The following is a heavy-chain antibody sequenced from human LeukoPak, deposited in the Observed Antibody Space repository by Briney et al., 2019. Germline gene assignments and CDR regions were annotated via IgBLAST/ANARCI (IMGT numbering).Heavy chain of an antibody. CDR1: GGSFSGYY. Sequence: SETLSLTCAVYGGSFSGYYWSWIRQPPGKGLERIGEINHSGSTSYNPSLKSRVTISVDTSKNQFSLKLSSVTAADTAVYYCARVDDSSGYGYFDYWGQGTLVTVSS. J-gene: IGHJ4*03. CDR2: INHSGST. D-gene: IGHD3-22*01. V-gene: IGHV4-34*01. CDR3: ARVDDSSGYGYFDY.